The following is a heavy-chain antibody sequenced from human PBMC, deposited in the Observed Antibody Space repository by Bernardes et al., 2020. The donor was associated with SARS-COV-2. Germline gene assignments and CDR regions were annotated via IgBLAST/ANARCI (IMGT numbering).Heavy chain of an antibody. V-gene: IGHV4-38-2*01. CDR1: GYSISSGNY. J-gene: IGHJ3*02. CDR3: ARPGWLLLRYPAFDI. D-gene: IGHD3-22*01. Sequence: SEALSLTCAVSGYSISSGNYWGWIRQPLGKGLEWIGEINHSGSTNYNPSLKSRVTISVDTSKNQFSLKLSSVTAADTAVYYCARPGWLLLRYPAFDIWGQGTMVTVSS. CDR2: INHSGST.